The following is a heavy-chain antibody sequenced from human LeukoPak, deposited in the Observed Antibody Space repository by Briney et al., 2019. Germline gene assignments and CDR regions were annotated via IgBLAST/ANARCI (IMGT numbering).Heavy chain of an antibody. V-gene: IGHV1-8*01. D-gene: IGHD2-15*01. CDR3: ARRARTSGLRYCSGGSCYLWFDP. CDR2: MNSNSGKT. CDR1: GYTFTSYD. J-gene: IGHJ5*02. Sequence: VKVSCKASGYTFTSYDMIWVRHATRQGLEWMGWMNSNSGKTGYAQKFQGRVTMTRNTSISTAYMELSSLRSEDTAVYYCARRARTSGLRYCSGGSCYLWFDPWGQGTLVTVSS.